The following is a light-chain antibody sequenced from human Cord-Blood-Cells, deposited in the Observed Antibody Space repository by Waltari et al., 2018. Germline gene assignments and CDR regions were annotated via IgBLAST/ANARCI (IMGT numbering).Light chain of an antibody. CDR2: AAS. Sequence: DIQMPQSPSSLSAYVGDRVTITCRAIQSISSYLNWYQQKPGKAPKLLIYAASSLQSGVPSRFSGSGSGTDFTLTISSLQPEDFATYYCQQSYSTPLTFGGGTKVEIK. CDR1: QSISSY. V-gene: IGKV1-39*01. CDR3: QQSYSTPLT. J-gene: IGKJ4*01.